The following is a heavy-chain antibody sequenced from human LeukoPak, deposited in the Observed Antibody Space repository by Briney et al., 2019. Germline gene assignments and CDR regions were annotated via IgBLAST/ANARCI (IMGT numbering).Heavy chain of an antibody. D-gene: IGHD6-19*01. Sequence: GGSLRLSCAASGFTFSNAWMTWVRQAPGKGLEWVGRIKSKTDGGTTDYAAPVKGRFTISRDDSKNTLYLQMNSLKTEDTAVYYCTRAYSSGWSYYYYGMDVWGQGTTVTVSS. V-gene: IGHV3-15*01. CDR1: GFTFSNAW. CDR3: TRAYSSGWSYYYYGMDV. J-gene: IGHJ6*02. CDR2: IKSKTDGGTT.